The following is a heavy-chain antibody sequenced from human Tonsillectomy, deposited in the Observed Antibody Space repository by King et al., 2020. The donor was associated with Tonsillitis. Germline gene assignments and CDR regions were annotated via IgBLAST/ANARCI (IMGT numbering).Heavy chain of an antibody. J-gene: IGHJ6*02. CDR2: INSDGSST. CDR3: LVDCSSTSCQERYYYGMDV. CDR1: GFTFSSYW. D-gene: IGHD2-2*01. V-gene: IGHV3-74*01. Sequence: VQLVESGGGLVKPGGSLRLSCAASGFTFSSYWMHWVRQAPGKGLVWVSRINSDGSSTSYADSVKGRFTISRDNAKNTLYLQMNSLRAEDTAVYYCLVDCSSTSCQERYYYGMDVWGQGTTVTVSS.